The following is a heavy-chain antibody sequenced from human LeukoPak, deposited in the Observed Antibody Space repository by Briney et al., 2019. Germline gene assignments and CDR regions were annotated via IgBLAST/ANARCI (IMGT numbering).Heavy chain of an antibody. Sequence: SETLSLTCAVYGGSFSGYYWSWIRQPPGKGLEWIGEINHSGSTNYNPSLKSRVTISVDTSKNQFSLKLSSVTAADTAVYYCARGPAAPLLFDPWGQGTLVTVSS. CDR2: INHSGST. D-gene: IGHD6-13*01. J-gene: IGHJ5*02. CDR1: GGSFSGYY. V-gene: IGHV4-34*01. CDR3: ARGPAAPLLFDP.